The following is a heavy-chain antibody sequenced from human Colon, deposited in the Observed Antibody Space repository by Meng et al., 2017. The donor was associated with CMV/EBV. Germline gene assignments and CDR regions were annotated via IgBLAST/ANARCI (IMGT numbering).Heavy chain of an antibody. CDR1: GFTFSSYA. Sequence: GESLKISCAASGFTFSSYAMHWVRQAPGKGLEWVAVISYDGSNKYYADSVKGRFTISRDNSKNTLYLQMNSRRAEDTAVYYCARASLPSWKHKDYYYYYGMDVWGQGTTVTVSS. CDR2: ISYDGSNK. J-gene: IGHJ6*02. V-gene: IGHV3-30-3*01. CDR3: ARASLPSWKHKDYYYYYGMDV. D-gene: IGHD5-18*01.